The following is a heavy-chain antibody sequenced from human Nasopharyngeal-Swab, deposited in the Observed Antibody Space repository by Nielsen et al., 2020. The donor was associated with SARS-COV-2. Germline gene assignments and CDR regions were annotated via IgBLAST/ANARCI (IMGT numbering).Heavy chain of an antibody. CDR2: MNPNSGNT. V-gene: IGHV1-8*01. CDR3: AGGGGRYSSGWYHPPYYYYGMDV. Sequence: ASVKVSCKASGYTFTSYDINWVRQATGQGLEWMGWMNPNSGNTGYAQKFQGRVTMTRNTSISTAYMELSSLRSEDTAVYYCAGGGGRYSSGWYHPPYYYYGMDVWGQGTTVTVSS. D-gene: IGHD6-19*01. CDR1: GYTFTSYD. J-gene: IGHJ6*02.